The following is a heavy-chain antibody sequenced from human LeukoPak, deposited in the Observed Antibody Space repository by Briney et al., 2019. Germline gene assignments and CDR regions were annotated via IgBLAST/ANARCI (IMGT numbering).Heavy chain of an antibody. CDR1: GFTFSSYA. CDR3: AKDRTGYSSGYDY. CDR2: ISGSGGST. D-gene: IGHD6-19*01. J-gene: IGHJ4*02. Sequence: GGSLRLSCAASGFTFSSYAMSWVRQAPGKGLEWVSAISGSGGSTYYADSVKGRFTISRDNSKNTLYLQMNSLRAEGTAVYYCAKDRTGYSSGYDYWGQGTLVTVSS. V-gene: IGHV3-23*01.